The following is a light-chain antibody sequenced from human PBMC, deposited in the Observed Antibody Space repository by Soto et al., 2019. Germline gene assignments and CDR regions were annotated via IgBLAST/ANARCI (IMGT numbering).Light chain of an antibody. CDR3: QSYDSGLSGYVV. CDR1: SSNIGAGYD. J-gene: IGLJ2*01. V-gene: IGLV1-40*01. CDR2: ANS. Sequence: QSVLTQPPSMSGAPGQRVTISCTGGSSNIGAGYDVHWYQQLPGTAPKLLIYANSNRPSGVPDRFSGSKSGTSASLAITGLLAEEEADYFCQSYDSGLSGYVVFGGGTKVTVL.